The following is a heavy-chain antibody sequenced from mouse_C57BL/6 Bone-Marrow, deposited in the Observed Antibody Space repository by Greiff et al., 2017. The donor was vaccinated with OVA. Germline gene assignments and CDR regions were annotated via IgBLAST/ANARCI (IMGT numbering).Heavy chain of an antibody. CDR3: ASLNWERLAY. J-gene: IGHJ3*01. Sequence: VQLQQSGAELARPGASVKLSCKASGYTFTSYGISWVKQRTGQGLEWIGEIYPRSGNTYYNEKFKGKATLTADKSSSTAYMELRSLTSEDSAVYFCASLNWERLAYWGQGTLVTVSA. D-gene: IGHD4-1*01. CDR1: GYTFTSYG. V-gene: IGHV1-81*01. CDR2: IYPRSGNT.